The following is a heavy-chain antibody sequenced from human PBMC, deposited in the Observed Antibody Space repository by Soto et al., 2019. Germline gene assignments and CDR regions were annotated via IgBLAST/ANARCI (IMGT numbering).Heavy chain of an antibody. D-gene: IGHD5-12*01. CDR2: IYWDDDK. CDR1: GFSFSTSQAG. V-gene: IGHV2-5*02. J-gene: IGHJ4*02. CDR3: AHIDPIIVARGGHGGFDY. Sequence: QITLKESGPTLVKPTQTLTLTCTFSGFSFSTSQAGVGWIRQPPGKALEWLALIYWDDDKRYSPSLKSRLAITKDTSKNQVVFTMTNMDPVDTATYYCAHIDPIIVARGGHGGFDYWGRGTLVTVSS.